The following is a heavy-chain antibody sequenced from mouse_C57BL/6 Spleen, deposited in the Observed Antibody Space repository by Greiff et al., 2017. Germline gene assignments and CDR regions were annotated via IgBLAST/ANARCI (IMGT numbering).Heavy chain of an antibody. CDR3: ARPGYYAWFAY. D-gene: IGHD2-3*01. CDR2: INPNNGGT. Sequence: VQLKESGPELVKPGASVKMSCKASGYTFTDYNMHWVKQSHGKSLEWIGYINPNNGGTSYNQKFKGKATLTVNKSSSTAYMELRSLTSEDSAVYYCARPGYYAWFAYWGQGTLVTVSA. CDR1: GYTFTDYN. V-gene: IGHV1-22*01. J-gene: IGHJ3*01.